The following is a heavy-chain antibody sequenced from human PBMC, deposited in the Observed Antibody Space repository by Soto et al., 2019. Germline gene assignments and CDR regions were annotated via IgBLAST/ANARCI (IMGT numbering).Heavy chain of an antibody. CDR2: IYYSGTT. Sequence: QVQLRESGPGLVKPSETLSLTCTVSSGSIGTYFWGWIRQPPGKGLEWIGYIYYSGTTNYNPSLKSRVTIFLDTSKNPFSLRLSSVTAADTAVYYCARGRGGTYDAFDIWGQGTLVTVSS. CDR3: ARGRGGTYDAFDI. D-gene: IGHD1-26*01. V-gene: IGHV4-59*01. CDR1: SGSIGTYF. J-gene: IGHJ3*02.